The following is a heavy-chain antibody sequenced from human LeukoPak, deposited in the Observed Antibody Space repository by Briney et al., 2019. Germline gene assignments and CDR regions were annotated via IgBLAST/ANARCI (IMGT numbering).Heavy chain of an antibody. CDR1: GYTFTGYY. CDR2: INPNSGGT. CDR3: ARCVGSTPAKYYYMDV. V-gene: IGHV1-2*02. J-gene: IGHJ6*03. Sequence: ASVKVSCKAFGYTFTGYYMHWVRQAPGQGLEWMGWINPNSGGTNYAQKFQGRVTMTRDTSISTAYMELSRLRSDDTAVYYCARCVGSTPAKYYYMDVWGKGTTVTVSS. D-gene: IGHD1-26*01.